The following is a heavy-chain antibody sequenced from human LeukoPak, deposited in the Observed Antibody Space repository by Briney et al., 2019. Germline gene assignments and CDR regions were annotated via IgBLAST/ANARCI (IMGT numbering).Heavy chain of an antibody. CDR1: GFTFSDYY. V-gene: IGHV3-11*01. D-gene: IGHD3-9*01. CDR3: ARDIRYFDWLPYREPY. J-gene: IGHJ4*02. Sequence: GGSLRLSCAASGFTFSDYYMSWIRQALGKGLEWVSYISSSGSTIYYADSVKGRFTISRDNAKNSLYLQMNSLRAEDTAVYYCARDIRYFDWLPYREPYWGQGTLVTVSS. CDR2: ISSSGSTI.